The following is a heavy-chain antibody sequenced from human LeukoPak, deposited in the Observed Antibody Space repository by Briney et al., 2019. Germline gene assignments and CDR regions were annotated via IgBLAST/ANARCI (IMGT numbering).Heavy chain of an antibody. Sequence: GGPLRLSCAGSGFPFSNYWMAWVRQAPGKGLEWVANMKEDGGEINYVDSVKGRFTISRDNAKNSLDLQMNSLRVDDTAVYYCVRDRGYSTFDYWGQGTLVIVSS. J-gene: IGHJ4*02. D-gene: IGHD4-23*01. CDR2: MKEDGGEI. CDR1: GFPFSNYW. CDR3: VRDRGYSTFDY. V-gene: IGHV3-7*01.